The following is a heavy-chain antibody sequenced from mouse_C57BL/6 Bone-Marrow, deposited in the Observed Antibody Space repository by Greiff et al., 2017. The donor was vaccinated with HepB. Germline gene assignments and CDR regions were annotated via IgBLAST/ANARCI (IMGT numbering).Heavy chain of an antibody. J-gene: IGHJ1*03. CDR1: GYAFSSSW. V-gene: IGHV1-82*01. CDR2: IYPGDGDT. Sequence: QVQLKQSGPELVKPGASVKISCKASGYAFSSSWMNWVKQRPGKGLEWIGRIYPGDGDTNYNGKFKGKATLTADKSSSTAYMQLSILTSEDSAVYFCKGLQWYFDVWGTGTTVTVSS. D-gene: IGHD2-4*01. CDR3: KGLQWYFDV.